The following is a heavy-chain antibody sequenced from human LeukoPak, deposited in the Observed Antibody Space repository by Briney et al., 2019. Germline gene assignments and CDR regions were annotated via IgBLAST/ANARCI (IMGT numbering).Heavy chain of an antibody. Sequence: PSETLSLTCTVSGGSISSSSYYWGWIRQPPGKGLEWIGTISYSGSTYYNPSLKSRVTISVDTSKIQFSLRLTSVTAADTAVYYCARQKPSTFRQYGRGGPFDYWGQGTLVTVSS. D-gene: IGHD2-15*01. V-gene: IGHV4-39*01. J-gene: IGHJ4*02. CDR3: ARQKPSTFRQYGRGGPFDY. CDR2: ISYSGST. CDR1: GGSISSSSYY.